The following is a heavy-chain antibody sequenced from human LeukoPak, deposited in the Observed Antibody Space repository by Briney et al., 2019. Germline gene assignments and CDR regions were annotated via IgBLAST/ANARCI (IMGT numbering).Heavy chain of an antibody. D-gene: IGHD6-19*01. CDR1: GGSISSYY. J-gene: IGHJ5*02. Sequence: SSDTLSLTCTFSGGSISSYYWSWIRQPAGKALEWIGRIYTSGSTNYNPSLKSRVTMSVDTSKNQFSLKLSSVTAADTAVYYCARAGYSSGWYAFDPWGQGTLVTVSS. CDR3: ARAGYSSGWYAFDP. V-gene: IGHV4-4*07. CDR2: IYTSGST.